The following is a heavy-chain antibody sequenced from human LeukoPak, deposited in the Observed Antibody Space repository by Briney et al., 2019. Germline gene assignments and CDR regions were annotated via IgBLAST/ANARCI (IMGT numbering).Heavy chain of an antibody. CDR2: IGGGGVGT. CDR1: GFTFSSFA. D-gene: IGHD2-2*01. V-gene: IGHV3-23*01. Sequence: GGSLRLSCAASGFTFSSFAMSWVRQAPGKGLEWVSAIGGGGVGTYYADSVKGRFTISRDNSKNTLYLQMNSLRAEDTAVYYCAKRGESCSSTNCLKYYFDYWGQGTLVTVSS. J-gene: IGHJ4*02. CDR3: AKRGESCSSTNCLKYYFDY.